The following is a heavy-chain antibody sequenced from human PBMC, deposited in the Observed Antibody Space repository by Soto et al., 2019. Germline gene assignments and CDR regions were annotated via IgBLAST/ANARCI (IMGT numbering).Heavy chain of an antibody. J-gene: IGHJ4*02. Sequence: EVQLVESGGGLVKPGGSLRLSCAASGFSFSNAWMTWVRQAPGKGLEWVGRIKSKADGGATDYAAPVRGRFTILGDDSKNTLYLQMNSLKTEDTAVYYCTTQYYYDSSGSLLNWGQGALVTVSP. D-gene: IGHD3-22*01. CDR3: TTQYYYDSSGSLLN. V-gene: IGHV3-15*01. CDR1: GFSFSNAW. CDR2: IKSKADGGAT.